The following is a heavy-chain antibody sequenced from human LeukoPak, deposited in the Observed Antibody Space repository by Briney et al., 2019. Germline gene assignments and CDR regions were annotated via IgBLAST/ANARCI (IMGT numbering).Heavy chain of an antibody. CDR1: GFTFSSYG. J-gene: IGHJ4*02. Sequence: PGGSLRLPCAASGFTFSSYGMHWVRQAPGKGLEWVAVIWYDGSNKYYADSVKGRFTISRDNSKNTLYLQMNSLRAEDTAVYYCARVRAAAGFDYWGQGTLVTVSS. D-gene: IGHD6-13*01. CDR2: IWYDGSNK. CDR3: ARVRAAAGFDY. V-gene: IGHV3-33*01.